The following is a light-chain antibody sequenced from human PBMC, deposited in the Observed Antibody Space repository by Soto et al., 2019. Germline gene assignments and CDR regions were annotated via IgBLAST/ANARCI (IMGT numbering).Light chain of an antibody. CDR3: LLYYGDSHV. Sequence: QAVVTQEPSLTVSPGGTVTLTCGSSTGAVTSGHYPYWFQQKPGQAPTTLIYATSSKHSWTPARFSGSLLGGKAALTLSGVQPEDEAEYYCLLYYGDSHVFGGGNKLTVL. V-gene: IGLV7-46*01. CDR1: TGAVTSGHY. J-gene: IGLJ2*01. CDR2: ATS.